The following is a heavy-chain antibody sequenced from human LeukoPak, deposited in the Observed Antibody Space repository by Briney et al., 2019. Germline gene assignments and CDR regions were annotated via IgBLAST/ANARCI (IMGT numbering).Heavy chain of an antibody. Sequence: ASVKVSCKASGYTFTSYGISWVRQAPGQGLEWMGWISAYNGNTNYAQKLQGRVTMTTDTSTSTAYMELSRLRSDDTAVYYCARDRELGYYYYGMDVWGQGTTVTVSS. D-gene: IGHD7-27*01. J-gene: IGHJ6*02. V-gene: IGHV1-18*01. CDR1: GYTFTSYG. CDR2: ISAYNGNT. CDR3: ARDRELGYYYYGMDV.